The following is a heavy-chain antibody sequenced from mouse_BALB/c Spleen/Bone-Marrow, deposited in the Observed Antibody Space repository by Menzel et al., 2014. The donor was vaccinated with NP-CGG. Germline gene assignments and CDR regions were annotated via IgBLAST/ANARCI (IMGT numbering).Heavy chain of an antibody. CDR2: IHPNSGNT. D-gene: IGHD2-1*01. V-gene: IGHV1S130*01. CDR1: GYTFTSSW. CDR3: AREKIYGNYLRYFDV. J-gene: IGHJ1*01. Sequence: QVQLQQSGSVLVRPGASVTLSCKASGYTFTSSWMYWAKQSPGQGLEWIGEIHPNSGNTNYIEKFKGKATLTGDTSSSKAYVDQSSLTSEHSAVYYCAREKIYGNYLRYFDVSDAGTPVTISS.